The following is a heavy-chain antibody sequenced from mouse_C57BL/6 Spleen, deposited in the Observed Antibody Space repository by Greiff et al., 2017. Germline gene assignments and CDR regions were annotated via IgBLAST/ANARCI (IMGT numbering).Heavy chain of an antibody. CDR3: AKIGITTVEYCDV. J-gene: IGHJ1*03. CDR1: GYTFTSYW. Sequence: QVPVKQPGAELVKPGASVTMSCKASGYTFTSYWITWVKPRPGQGLEWIGDIYPGSGSTNYNEKFKSKATLTVDTSSSTAYMQLSSLTSEDSAVYYCAKIGITTVEYCDVWGTGTTVTVSS. D-gene: IGHD1-1*01. CDR2: IYPGSGST. V-gene: IGHV1-55*01.